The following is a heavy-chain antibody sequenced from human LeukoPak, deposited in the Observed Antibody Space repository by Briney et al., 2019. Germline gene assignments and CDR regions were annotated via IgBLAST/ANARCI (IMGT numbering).Heavy chain of an antibody. V-gene: IGHV1-8*03. CDR3: ARVRLGDYYYNYYMDV. J-gene: IGHJ6*03. D-gene: IGHD2-21*02. CDR2: MNPNSGHT. CDR1: GYTFTSYD. Sequence: ASVKVSCKASGYTFTSYDINWVRQATGQGLQWMGWMNPNSGHTGYALKFQGRVTITRDTSISTAYMELRSLRSDDTAVYYCARVRLGDYYYNYYMDVWGQGTTVTISS.